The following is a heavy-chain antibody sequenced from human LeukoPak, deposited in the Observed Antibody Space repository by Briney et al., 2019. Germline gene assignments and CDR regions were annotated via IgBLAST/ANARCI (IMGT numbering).Heavy chain of an antibody. J-gene: IGHJ4*02. V-gene: IGHV1-3*01. D-gene: IGHD5-24*01. Sequence: GASVKVSCKASGYTFTSYAMHWVRQAPGQRLKWMGWINAGNGNTKYSQKFQGRVTITRDTSASTAYMELSSLRSEDTAVYYCARDRSDGYQVVDYYFDYWGQGTLVTVSS. CDR3: ARDRSDGYQVVDYYFDY. CDR2: INAGNGNT. CDR1: GYTFTSYA.